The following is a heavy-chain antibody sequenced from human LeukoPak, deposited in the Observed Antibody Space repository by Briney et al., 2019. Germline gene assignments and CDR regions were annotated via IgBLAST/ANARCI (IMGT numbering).Heavy chain of an antibody. CDR1: GGSISSYY. V-gene: IGHV4-59*08. D-gene: IGHD5/OR15-5a*01. CDR2: IYYSGST. Sequence: SETLSLTCTVSGGSISSYYWSWIRQPPGKGLEWIGYIYYSGSTNYNPSLKSRVTISVDTSKNQFSLKLSSVTAADTAVYYCARHVDDNSPKRRFDYWGQGTLVTVSS. J-gene: IGHJ4*02. CDR3: ARHVDDNSPKRRFDY.